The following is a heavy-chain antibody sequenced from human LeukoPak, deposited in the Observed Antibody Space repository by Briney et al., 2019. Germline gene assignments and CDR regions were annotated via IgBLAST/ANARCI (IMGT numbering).Heavy chain of an antibody. CDR1: GFTFSSYS. V-gene: IGHV3-23*01. CDR3: AKGISAAVSTTYFDY. J-gene: IGHJ4*02. CDR2: ISGGGGVT. D-gene: IGHD6-13*01. Sequence: GGSLRLSCAASGFTFSSYSMNWVRQAPGEGLEWVSTISGGGGVTYYADSVMGRFTISRDNSRDTLYLQMNSLRAGDTAVYYCAKGISAAVSTTYFDYWGQGTLVTVSS.